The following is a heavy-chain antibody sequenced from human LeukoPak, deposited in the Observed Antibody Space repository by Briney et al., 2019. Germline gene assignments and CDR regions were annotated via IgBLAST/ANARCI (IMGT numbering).Heavy chain of an antibody. CDR3: ARVSSGYPEYYFDY. CDR1: GGSISSYY. J-gene: IGHJ4*02. Sequence: SETLSLTCTVSGGSISSYYWSWIRQPPGKGLEWIGYIYTSGSTNHNPSLKSRVTISVDTSKNQFSLKLSSVTAADTAVYYCARVSSGYPEYYFDYWGQGTLVTVSS. CDR2: IYTSGST. V-gene: IGHV4-4*09. D-gene: IGHD3-22*01.